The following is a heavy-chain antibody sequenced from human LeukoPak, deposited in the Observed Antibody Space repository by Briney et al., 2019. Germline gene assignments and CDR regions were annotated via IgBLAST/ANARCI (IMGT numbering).Heavy chain of an antibody. CDR3: AKGRRSYYYGSGHYYFDY. V-gene: IGHV1-2*04. J-gene: IGHJ4*02. Sequence: ASVKVSCKASGYTFTGYYMHWVRQAPGQGLEWMGWINPNSGGTNYAQKFQGWVTMTRDTSISTAYMELSRLRSDDTAVYYCAKGRRSYYYGSGHYYFDYWGQGTLVTVSS. CDR1: GYTFTGYY. CDR2: INPNSGGT. D-gene: IGHD3-10*01.